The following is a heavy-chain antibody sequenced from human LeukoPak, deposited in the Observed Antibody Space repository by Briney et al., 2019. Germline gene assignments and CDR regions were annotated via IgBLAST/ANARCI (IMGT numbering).Heavy chain of an antibody. CDR2: ISDNGRT. J-gene: IGHJ4*02. D-gene: IGHD6-13*01. CDR3: ARDWPGSSCLDY. Sequence: PSETLSLTCTVSGGSMRNDYWSWIRQSPGKGLEWIGYISDNGRTNYNPSLKSRVIISVDTSKNQFSLKLSSVTAADTAVYYCARDWPGSSCLDYWGQGTLVTVSS. CDR1: GGSMRNDY. V-gene: IGHV4-59*01.